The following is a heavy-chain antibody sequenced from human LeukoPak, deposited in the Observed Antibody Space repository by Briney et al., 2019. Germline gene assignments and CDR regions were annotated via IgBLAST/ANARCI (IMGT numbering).Heavy chain of an antibody. Sequence: SETLSLTCTISSASVSSYYWSWIRQPPGKGLEWIGYIYHSGSTNYNPSLKSRVTISLDTSKNQFSLKLSSVTAADTAVYYCVRSGGFWSGLPRVDPWGQGTLVTVSS. J-gene: IGHJ5*02. CDR2: IYHSGST. V-gene: IGHV4-59*02. CDR3: VRSGGFWSGLPRVDP. CDR1: SASVSSYY. D-gene: IGHD3-3*01.